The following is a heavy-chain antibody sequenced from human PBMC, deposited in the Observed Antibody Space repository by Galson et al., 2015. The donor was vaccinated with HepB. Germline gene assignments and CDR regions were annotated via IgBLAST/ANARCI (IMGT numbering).Heavy chain of an antibody. V-gene: IGHV3-15*01. CDR1: GFTFSNAW. CDR3: TTDPTGEQWPPDY. J-gene: IGHJ4*02. Sequence: SLRLSCAASGFTFSNAWMSWVRQAPGKGLEWVGHVKSKVDGGTTDYAAPVKGRFSISRDDSKNTLYLQMNSLKTEDTAVYYCTTDPTGEQWPPDYWGQGTLVTVSS. D-gene: IGHD6-19*01. CDR2: VKSKVDGGTT.